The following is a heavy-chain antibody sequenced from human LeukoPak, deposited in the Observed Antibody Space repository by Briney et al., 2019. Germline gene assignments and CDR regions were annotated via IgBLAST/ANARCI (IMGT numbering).Heavy chain of an antibody. CDR1: GGSISSYY. V-gene: IGHV4-59*08. J-gene: IGHJ4*02. Sequence: SETLSLTCTVSGGSISSYYWSWIRQPPGKGLEWIGYIYYSGSTNYNPSLKSRVTISVDTSKNQFSLKLSSVTAADTAVYYCARHAGQPLLCLTYFDYWGQGTLVTVSS. CDR2: IYYSGST. CDR3: ARHAGQPLLCLTYFDY. D-gene: IGHD2-2*01.